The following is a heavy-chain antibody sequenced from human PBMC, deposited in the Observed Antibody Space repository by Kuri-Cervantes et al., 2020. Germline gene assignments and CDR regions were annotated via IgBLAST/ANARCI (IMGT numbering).Heavy chain of an antibody. CDR1: GFTFSSYA. J-gene: IGHJ6*02. V-gene: IGHV3-30-3*01. Sequence: GGSLRLSCAASGFTFSSYAMHWVRQAPGKGLEWVAVISYDGSNKYYADSVKGRFTISRDNSKNTLYLQMNSLRAEDTAVYYCARVTGSGSLMDVWGQGTTVTCSS. CDR3: ARVTGSGSLMDV. D-gene: IGHD3-10*01. CDR2: ISYDGSNK.